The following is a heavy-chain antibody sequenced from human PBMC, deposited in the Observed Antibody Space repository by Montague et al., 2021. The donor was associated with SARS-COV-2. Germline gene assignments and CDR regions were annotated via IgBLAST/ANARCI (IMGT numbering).Heavy chain of an antibody. CDR3: AGDPGLDGSGNFEVVGI. Sequence: GLTFYTPSLRSRITISVDTSKNQVSLRLNSVTAADTAVYYCAGDPGLDGSGNFEVVGIWGQGTMVTVSS. D-gene: IGHD3-10*01. J-gene: IGHJ3*02. V-gene: IGHV4-31*02. CDR2: GLT.